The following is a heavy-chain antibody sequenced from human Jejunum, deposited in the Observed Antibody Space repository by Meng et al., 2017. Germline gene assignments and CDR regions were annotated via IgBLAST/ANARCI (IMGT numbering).Heavy chain of an antibody. CDR1: GFSLSSPGLG. Sequence: LVKPTQTLTLTCTFSGFSLSSPGLGVGWIRQPPGKALEWIGEIHHSGNTEYNPSLRSRVTISVDTSKNQFSLKLRSVTAADTAFYYCARGTGFKWEFIWGQRTMVTVSS. V-gene: IGHV4-30-2*01. CDR3: ARGTGFKWEFI. D-gene: IGHD1-26*01. CDR2: IHHSGNT. J-gene: IGHJ3*02.